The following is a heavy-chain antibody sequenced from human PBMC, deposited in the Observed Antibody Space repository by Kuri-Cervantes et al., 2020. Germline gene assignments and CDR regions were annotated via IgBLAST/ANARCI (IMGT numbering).Heavy chain of an antibody. D-gene: IGHD3-3*01. CDR3: ARDGVASVAFRGYFDC. Sequence: GESLKISCAASGFTFSDYGMHGVRQAPGKGLEWVAIIWRDGGNKYYADSVKGRFTVSRDNFKNTVHLQMDSLRAEDTAVYYCARDGVASVAFRGYFDCWGQGNLVTVSS. CDR1: GFTFSDYG. J-gene: IGHJ4*02. V-gene: IGHV3-33*01. CDR2: IWRDGGNK.